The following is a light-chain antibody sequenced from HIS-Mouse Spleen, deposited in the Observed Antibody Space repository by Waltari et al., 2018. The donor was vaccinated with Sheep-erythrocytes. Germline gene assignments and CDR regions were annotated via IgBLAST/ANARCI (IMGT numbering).Light chain of an antibody. Sequence: QSALTQPASVSGSPGPSITIPCTGTSSDFGRYNLVSWYHQHPGKAPKLMIYEGSKRPSGVSNRFSGSKSGNTASLTISGLQAEDEADYYCCSYAGSSTPWVFGGGTKLTVL. CDR2: EGS. CDR1: SSDFGRYNL. V-gene: IGLV2-23*01. CDR3: CSYAGSSTPWV. J-gene: IGLJ3*02.